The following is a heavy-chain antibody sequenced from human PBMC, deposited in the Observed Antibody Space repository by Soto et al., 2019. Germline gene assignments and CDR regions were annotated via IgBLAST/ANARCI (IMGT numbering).Heavy chain of an antibody. J-gene: IGHJ6*02. Sequence: EGQLLESGGGLVQPGGSLRLSCAASGFSFSSYAMSWVRQVPGKGLEWVSGISTSGGRTFYADSVKGRFTISRDNFENKLYLQMNSLRGEDTALYSCAKGQSTHSVWGQGTTVTVSS. CDR3: AKGQSTHSV. D-gene: IGHD4-4*01. V-gene: IGHV3-23*01. CDR2: ISTSGGRT. CDR1: GFSFSSYA.